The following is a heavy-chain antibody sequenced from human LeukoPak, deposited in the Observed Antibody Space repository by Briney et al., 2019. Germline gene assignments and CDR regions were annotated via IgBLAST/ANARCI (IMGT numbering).Heavy chain of an antibody. J-gene: IGHJ5*02. D-gene: IGHD6-13*01. Sequence: SETPSLTCTVSGGSISSSSYYWGWIRQPPGKGLEWIGSIYYSGSTYYNPSLKSRVTISVDTSKNQFSLKLSSVTAADTAVYHCARHLAHKSIAAAGSMSTYNWFDPWGQGTLVTVSS. CDR2: IYYSGST. CDR3: ARHLAHKSIAAAGSMSTYNWFDP. V-gene: IGHV4-39*07. CDR1: GGSISSSSYY.